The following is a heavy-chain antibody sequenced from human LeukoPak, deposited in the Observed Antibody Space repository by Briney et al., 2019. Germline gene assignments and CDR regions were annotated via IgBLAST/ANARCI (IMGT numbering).Heavy chain of an antibody. Sequence: SETLSLTCTVSGGSISSSSYYWGWIRQPPGRGREWIGSIYYSGSTYYNPSLKSRVTISVDTSKNQFSLKLSSVTAADTAVYYCARPKYSSGRGAFDIWGQGTMVTVSS. V-gene: IGHV4-39*01. CDR1: GGSISSSSYY. CDR2: IYYSGST. D-gene: IGHD6-19*01. CDR3: ARPKYSSGRGAFDI. J-gene: IGHJ3*02.